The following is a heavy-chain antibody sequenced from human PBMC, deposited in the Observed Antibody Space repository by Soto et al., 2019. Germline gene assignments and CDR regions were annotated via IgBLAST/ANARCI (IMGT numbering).Heavy chain of an antibody. V-gene: IGHV1-69*01. CDR1: GGTFSSYA. D-gene: IGHD5-18*01. Sequence: QVQLVQSGAEVKKPGSSVKVSCKASGGTFSSYAISWLRQAPGQGLEWMGGIIPIFVTANYAQKFQGRVTITADESTSTAYMEVSSLRFEDTAVYYCARPRDTAMVMDAFDIWGQGTMVTVSS. J-gene: IGHJ3*02. CDR2: IIPIFVTA. CDR3: ARPRDTAMVMDAFDI.